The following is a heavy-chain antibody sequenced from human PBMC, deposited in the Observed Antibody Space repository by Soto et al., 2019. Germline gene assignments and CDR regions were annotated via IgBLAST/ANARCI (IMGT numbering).Heavy chain of an antibody. CDR2: IYDSGST. J-gene: IGHJ4*02. D-gene: IGHD3-16*01. V-gene: IGHV4-30-4*01. Sequence: QVQLQESGPGLVKPSQTLSLTCTVSGGSISSGDYYWSWIRQPPGKGLEWIGYIYDSGSTYYNPSLKSRVTISVDTSKNQFSLKLSSVTAADTAVYYCASASDYVWGSSKPFFDYWGQGTLVTVSS. CDR3: ASASDYVWGSSKPFFDY. CDR1: GGSISSGDYY.